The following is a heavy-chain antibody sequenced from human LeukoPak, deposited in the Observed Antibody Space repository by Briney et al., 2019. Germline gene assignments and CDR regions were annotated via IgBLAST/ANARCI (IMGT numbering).Heavy chain of an antibody. CDR3: ARDREGASDY. Sequence: GGSLRLSCAASGFTFSSYAMHWFRQAPGKGLEWVAVISYDGSNKYYADSVRGRFTISRDNSKNTLYLQMNSLRAEDTAVYYCARDREGASDYWGQGTLVTVSS. CDR2: ISYDGSNK. J-gene: IGHJ4*02. CDR1: GFTFSSYA. D-gene: IGHD1-26*01. V-gene: IGHV3-30-3*01.